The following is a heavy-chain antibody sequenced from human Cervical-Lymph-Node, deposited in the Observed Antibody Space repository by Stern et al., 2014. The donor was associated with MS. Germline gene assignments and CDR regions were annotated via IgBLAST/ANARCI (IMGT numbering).Heavy chain of an antibody. D-gene: IGHD1-26*01. CDR2: LNPNSDDP. CDR1: GYTFTAFF. Sequence: QLVQSGTQMQKPGASVKVSCKASGYTFTAFFIHWVRQVPGQGLEWMGRLNPNSDDPTYAQNFQDRVTLTSDTSIGTAYLELSRLTSADTAVYYCAREATRIVVGIDYWGQGTQVTVSS. J-gene: IGHJ4*02. CDR3: AREATRIVVGIDY. V-gene: IGHV1-2*06.